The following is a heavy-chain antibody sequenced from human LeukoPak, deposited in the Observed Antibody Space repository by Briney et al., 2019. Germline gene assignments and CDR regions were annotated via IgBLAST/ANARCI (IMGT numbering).Heavy chain of an antibody. D-gene: IGHD7-27*01. CDR1: GFTFSSYG. V-gene: IGHV3-33*01. J-gene: IGHJ4*02. CDR3: ARDLTGEMDYFDY. CDR2: IWYDGSNK. Sequence: PGGSLRLSCAASGFTFSSYGVHWVRQAPGKGLEWVAVIWYDGSNKYYADSVKGRFTISRDNSKNTLYLQMNSLRAEDTALYYCARDLTGEMDYFDYWGQGTLVTVSS.